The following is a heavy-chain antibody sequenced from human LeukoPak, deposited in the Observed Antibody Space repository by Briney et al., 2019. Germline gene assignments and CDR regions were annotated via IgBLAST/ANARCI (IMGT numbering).Heavy chain of an antibody. Sequence: AGGSLRLSCAASGFTVSSNYMSWVRQAPGKGLEWVSIIYSGGSTYYADPVKGRFTISRDTSKNTLYLQMTSLRAEDTAVCYCARAPGYCSSTSCYGYYLDYWGQGTLVTVSS. CDR2: IYSGGST. D-gene: IGHD2-2*01. CDR1: GFTVSSNY. V-gene: IGHV3-53*01. J-gene: IGHJ4*02. CDR3: ARAPGYCSSTSCYGYYLDY.